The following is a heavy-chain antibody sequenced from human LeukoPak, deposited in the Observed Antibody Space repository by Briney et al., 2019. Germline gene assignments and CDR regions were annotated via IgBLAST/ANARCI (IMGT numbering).Heavy chain of an antibody. CDR2: ISYDGSNK. V-gene: IGHV3-30*04. J-gene: IGHJ4*02. Sequence: PGGSLRLSCAASGFTFSSYAMHWVRQAPGKGLEWVAVISYDGSNKYYADSVKGRCTISRDNSKNTLYLQMNSLRAEDTAVYYCAKDRWLQGYFDYWGQGTLVTVSS. D-gene: IGHD5-24*01. CDR3: AKDRWLQGYFDY. CDR1: GFTFSSYA.